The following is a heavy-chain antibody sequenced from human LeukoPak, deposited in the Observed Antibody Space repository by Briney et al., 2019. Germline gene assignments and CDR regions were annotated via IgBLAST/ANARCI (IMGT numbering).Heavy chain of an antibody. J-gene: IGHJ4*02. CDR3: ARRARGETGTTFDY. CDR1: GYTFTGYY. Sequence: EASVKVSCKASGYTFTGYYMHWVRQAPGQGLEWMGRINPNSGGTNYAQKFQGRVTMTRDTSISTAYMELSRLRSDDTAVYYCARRARGETGTTFDYWGQGTLVTVSS. D-gene: IGHD1-7*01. V-gene: IGHV1-2*06. CDR2: INPNSGGT.